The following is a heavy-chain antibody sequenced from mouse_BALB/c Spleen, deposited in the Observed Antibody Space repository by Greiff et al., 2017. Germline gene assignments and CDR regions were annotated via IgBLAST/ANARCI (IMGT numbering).Heavy chain of an antibody. CDR3: ASGGYGYDYAMDY. J-gene: IGHJ4*01. CDR1: GFTFSSYA. D-gene: IGHD2-2*01. CDR2: ISSGGST. V-gene: IGHV5-6-5*01. Sequence: EVQVVESGGGLVKPGGSLKLSCAASGFTFSSYAMSWVRQTPEKRLEWVASISSGGSTYYPDSVKGRFTISRDNARNILYLQMSSLRSEDTAMYYCASGGYGYDYAMDYWGQGTSVTVSS.